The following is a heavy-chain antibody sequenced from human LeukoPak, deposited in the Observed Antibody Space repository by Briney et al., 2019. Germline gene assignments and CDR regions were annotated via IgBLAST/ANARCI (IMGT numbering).Heavy chain of an antibody. Sequence: SETLSLTCALYGGSFSGYYWSWIRQPPGKGLEWIGEINHSGSTNYNPSLKSRVTISVDTSKNQFSLKLSSVTAADTAVYYCARGCHRPRGIGGYWGQGTLVTVSS. CDR3: ARGCHRPRGIGGY. V-gene: IGHV4-34*01. J-gene: IGHJ4*02. D-gene: IGHD3-16*02. CDR2: INHSGST. CDR1: GGSFSGYY.